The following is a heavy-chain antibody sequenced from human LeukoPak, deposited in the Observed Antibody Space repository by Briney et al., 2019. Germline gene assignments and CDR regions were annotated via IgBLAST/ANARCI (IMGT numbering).Heavy chain of an antibody. V-gene: IGHV3-33*06. CDR1: GFTFSSYG. CDR3: AKAYYYDSSGYYPTPNYFDY. J-gene: IGHJ4*02. CDR2: IWYDGSNK. D-gene: IGHD3-22*01. Sequence: GRSLRLSCAASGFTFSSYGMHWVHQAPGKGLEWVAVIWYDGSNKYYADSVKGRFTISRDNSKNTLYLQMNSLRAEDTAVHYCAKAYYYDSSGYYPTPNYFDYWGQGTLVTVSS.